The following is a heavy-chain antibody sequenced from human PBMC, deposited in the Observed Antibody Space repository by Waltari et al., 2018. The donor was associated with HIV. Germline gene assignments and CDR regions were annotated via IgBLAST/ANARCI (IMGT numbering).Heavy chain of an antibody. Sequence: EVQLVQSGAEVKKPGESLKISCKGSGYSFTSYWIGWVRQMPGKGLEWMGIIYPGDSGTRYSPAFQGQVTISADKSISTAYLQWSSLKASDTAMYYCARLPSGWGELTKGCDYWGQGTLVTVSS. D-gene: IGHD1-26*01. CDR1: GYSFTSYW. J-gene: IGHJ4*02. CDR3: ARLPSGWGELTKGCDY. CDR2: IYPGDSGT. V-gene: IGHV5-51*03.